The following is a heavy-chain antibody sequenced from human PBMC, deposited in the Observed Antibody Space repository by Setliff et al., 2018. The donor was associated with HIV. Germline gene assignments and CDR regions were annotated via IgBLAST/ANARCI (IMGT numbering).Heavy chain of an antibody. J-gene: IGHJ6*04. CDR3: ARDYRGSAYCGGDCYNALDV. CDR1: GFTFSSYA. Sequence: LRLSCAASGFTFSSYAMHWVRQAPGKGLEWVAVISYDGSNKYYADSVKGRFTISRDNSKNTLYLQMNSLRAEDTAVYYCARDYRGSAYCGGDCYNALDVWGKGTTVTVTS. D-gene: IGHD2-21*02. CDR2: ISYDGSNK. V-gene: IGHV3-30*01.